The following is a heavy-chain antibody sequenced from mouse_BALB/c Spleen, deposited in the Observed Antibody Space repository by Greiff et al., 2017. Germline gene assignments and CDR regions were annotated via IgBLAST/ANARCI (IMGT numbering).Heavy chain of an antibody. CDR2: ISSGSSTI. D-gene: IGHD4-1*02. CDR1: GFTFSSFG. J-gene: IGHJ4*01. Sequence: VQLVESGGGLVQPGGSRKLSCAASGFTFSSFGMHWVRQAPEKGLEWVAYISSGSSTIYYADTVKGRFTISRDNPKNTLFLQMTSLRSEDTAMYYCARATGTRVMDYWGQGTSVTVSS. V-gene: IGHV5-17*02. CDR3: ARATGTRVMDY.